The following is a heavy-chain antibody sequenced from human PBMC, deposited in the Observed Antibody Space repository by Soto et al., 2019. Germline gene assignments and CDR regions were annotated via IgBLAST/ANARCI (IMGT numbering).Heavy chain of an antibody. Sequence: SEXLSLTCAVYGGSFSGYYWSWIRQPPGKGLEWIGEINHSGSTNYNPSLKSRVTISVDTSKNQFSLKLSSVTAADTAVYYCARAGYCSGGSCYNDYWGQGTLVTVSS. D-gene: IGHD2-15*01. V-gene: IGHV4-34*01. CDR1: GGSFSGYY. CDR2: INHSGST. J-gene: IGHJ4*02. CDR3: ARAGYCSGGSCYNDY.